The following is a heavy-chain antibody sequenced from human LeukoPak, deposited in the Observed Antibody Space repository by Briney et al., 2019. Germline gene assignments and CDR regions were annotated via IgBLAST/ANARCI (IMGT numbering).Heavy chain of an antibody. CDR3: ARDADSSGYYPGYLDL. CDR2: IDYSGGT. CDR1: GASISTYY. Sequence: PSETLSLTCTVSGASISTYYWSWIRQPPGKGLECVGYIDYSGGTNYNPPLKSRVTISVDTSKNQFYLKLSSVTAADTAVYYCARDADSSGYYPGYLDLWGRGTLVTVSS. V-gene: IGHV4-59*01. J-gene: IGHJ2*01. D-gene: IGHD3-22*01.